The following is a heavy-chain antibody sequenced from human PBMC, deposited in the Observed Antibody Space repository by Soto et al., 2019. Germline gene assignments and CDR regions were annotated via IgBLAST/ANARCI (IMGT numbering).Heavy chain of an antibody. J-gene: IGHJ4*02. Sequence: QVQLVESGGGVVQPGRSLTVSCAASGFTFSNYGMHWVRQPPGKGLEWVAVISYDGNDRHYTDSVKGRFTISRDNSKKTLYLQMNSLRAEDTAVYYCAQNVDGSPFVYWGQGTLVTVSS. CDR1: GFTFSNYG. V-gene: IGHV3-30*03. CDR2: ISYDGNDR. CDR3: AQNVDGSPFVY. D-gene: IGHD2-21*01.